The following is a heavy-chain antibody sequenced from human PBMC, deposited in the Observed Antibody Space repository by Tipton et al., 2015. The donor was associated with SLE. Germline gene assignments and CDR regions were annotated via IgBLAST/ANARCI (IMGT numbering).Heavy chain of an antibody. CDR1: GPSINNAYY. J-gene: IGHJ3*01. CDR2: INHSGST. D-gene: IGHD1-14*01. Sequence: TLSLTCAVSGPSINNAYYWGWIRQPPGKGLEWIGEINHSGSTNYNPSLKSRVTISVDTSRNQFSLKLSSVTAADTAVYYCARHISISYDAFDVWGQGTMVTASS. CDR3: ARHISISYDAFDV. V-gene: IGHV4-38-2*01.